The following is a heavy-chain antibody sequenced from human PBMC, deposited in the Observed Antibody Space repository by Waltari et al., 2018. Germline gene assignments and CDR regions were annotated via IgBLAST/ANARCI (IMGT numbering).Heavy chain of an antibody. CDR1: GLSFSDAW. V-gene: IGHV3-15*07. CDR2: IKRQSDGGTT. J-gene: IGHJ4*02. Sequence: EGQLVESGGGLVKTGGYLRLSCVASGLSFSDAWMNWVRQAPGKGLEWVGRIKRQSDGGTTGYATPVKGRFIISRDDSKNTLSLQMNSLKTEDTAVYYCTTGRDEIWGQGSLVTVSS. CDR3: TTGRDEI.